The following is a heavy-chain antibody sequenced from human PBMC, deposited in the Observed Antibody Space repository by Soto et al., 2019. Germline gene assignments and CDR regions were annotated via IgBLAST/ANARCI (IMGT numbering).Heavy chain of an antibody. V-gene: IGHV4-34*01. CDR3: ATRITVFGLLIPPFDP. CDR1: VGSVNVQY. CDR2: INHTGRT. Sequence: PSETLCITCVFYVGSVNVQYWNWIRQPPGKGLEWIGEINHTGRTHYNRSLKSRVTMSVDTSKNQFSLRFSSVTAADTAIYYCATRITVFGLLIPPFDPWGQGTQVTGSS. J-gene: IGHJ5*02. D-gene: IGHD3-3*01.